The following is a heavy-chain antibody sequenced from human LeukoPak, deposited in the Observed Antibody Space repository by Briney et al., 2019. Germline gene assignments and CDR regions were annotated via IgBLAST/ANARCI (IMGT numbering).Heavy chain of an antibody. CDR3: ARDRREQYCSGGSCYSALGFFDY. D-gene: IGHD2-15*01. Sequence: PSETLSLTCTVSGGSISSYYWSWIRKPPGKGLEWIGYIHDSGSTNYNPSLKSRVTISVDTSKNRFSLKLSSVTAADTAVYYCARDRREQYCSGGSCYSALGFFDYWGQGTLVTVSS. J-gene: IGHJ4*02. CDR2: IHDSGST. CDR1: GGSISSYY. V-gene: IGHV4-59*01.